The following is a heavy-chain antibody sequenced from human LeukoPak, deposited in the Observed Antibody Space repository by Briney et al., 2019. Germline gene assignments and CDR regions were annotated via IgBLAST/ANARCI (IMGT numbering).Heavy chain of an antibody. D-gene: IGHD3-16*02. V-gene: IGHV4-34*01. J-gene: IGHJ4*02. Sequence: SETLSLTCAVYGGSFSGYYWSWIRQPPGKGLEWIGEINHSGSTNYNPSLKSRVTISVDTSKNQFSLKLSSVTAADTAVYYCARQTYVWGSYRPYYFDYWGQGTLVTVSS. CDR1: GGSFSGYY. CDR2: INHSGST. CDR3: ARQTYVWGSYRPYYFDY.